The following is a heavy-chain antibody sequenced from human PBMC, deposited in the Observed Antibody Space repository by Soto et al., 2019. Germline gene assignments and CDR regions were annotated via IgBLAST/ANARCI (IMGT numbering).Heavy chain of an antibody. Sequence: ASVKVSCKASGYTFTSYGISWVRQAPGQGLEWMGWISAYNGNTNSAQKLQGRVTMTTDTSTSTAYMELRSLRSDDTAVYYCARDIRFLEWPTTPATWFDPWGQGTLVTVSS. CDR1: GYTFTSYG. D-gene: IGHD3-3*01. V-gene: IGHV1-18*04. CDR3: ARDIRFLEWPTTPATWFDP. CDR2: ISAYNGNT. J-gene: IGHJ5*02.